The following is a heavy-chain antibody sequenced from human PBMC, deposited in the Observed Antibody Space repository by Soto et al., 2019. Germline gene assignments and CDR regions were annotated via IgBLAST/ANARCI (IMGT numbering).Heavy chain of an antibody. J-gene: IGHJ4*02. CDR3: ARDVDTAMVNGLDY. Sequence: GGSLRLSCAASGFTFSSYWMHWVRQAPGKGLEWVSRISSSSSYIYYADSVKGRFTISRDNAKNSLYLQMNSLRAEDTAVYYCARDVDTAMVNGLDYWGQGTLVTVSS. D-gene: IGHD5-18*01. CDR2: ISSSSSYI. V-gene: IGHV3-21*01. CDR1: GFTFSSYW.